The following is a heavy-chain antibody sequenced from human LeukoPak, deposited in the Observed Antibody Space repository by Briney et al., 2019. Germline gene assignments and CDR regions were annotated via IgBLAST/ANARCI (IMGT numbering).Heavy chain of an antibody. CDR3: ARAGRYSYDSSGYYYDAIDI. V-gene: IGHV3-48*01. CDR1: GFTFSSHS. D-gene: IGHD3-22*01. J-gene: IGHJ3*02. Sequence: GGSLRLSCAASGFTFSSHSMNWVRQAPGRGLGWVSYISSSSNTIYYADSVKGRFTISRDNDKNSLFLQMNSLRAEDTAVYYCARAGRYSYDSSGYYYDAIDIWGQGTMVTVSS. CDR2: ISSSSNTI.